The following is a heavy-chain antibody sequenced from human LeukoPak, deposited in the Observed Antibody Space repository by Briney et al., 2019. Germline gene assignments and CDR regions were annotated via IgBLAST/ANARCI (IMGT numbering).Heavy chain of an antibody. CDR3: ARHPFATPFDY. J-gene: IGHJ4*02. CDR2: AYCSGHT. Sequence: SETLSLTCAVYGGSFSGYYWSWIRQPPGKGLEWIGYAYCSGHTSYNSSLKSRVTMSLDTSKSQFSLRLSSVTAADTAVYFCARHPFATPFDYWGPGTLVTVSS. D-gene: IGHD2-15*01. CDR1: GGSFSGYY. V-gene: IGHV4-59*08.